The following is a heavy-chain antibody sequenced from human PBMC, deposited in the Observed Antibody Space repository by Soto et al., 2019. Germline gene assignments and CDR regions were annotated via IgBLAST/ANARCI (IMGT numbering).Heavy chain of an antibody. CDR3: ARGMGRYFAS. CDR2: LSASGRT. CDR1: GDSIGNFY. V-gene: IGHV4-4*07. Sequence: SETLSLTCAISGDSIGNFYWSWIRQPAGKGLESLGRLSASGRTNYSPSLQSRVTMSLDRSKNRFSLRLTSVSAADTAGEFCARGMGRYFASWGRGTLVTVDS. J-gene: IGHJ2*01. D-gene: IGHD2-8*01.